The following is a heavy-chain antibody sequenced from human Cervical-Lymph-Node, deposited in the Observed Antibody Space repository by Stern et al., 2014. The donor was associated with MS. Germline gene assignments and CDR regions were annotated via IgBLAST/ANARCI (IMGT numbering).Heavy chain of an antibody. CDR1: GFIFSNSW. CDR2: TKYDGSEK. D-gene: IGHD2-15*01. Sequence: EVQLVESGGGLVQPGWSLRLSCAASGFIFSNSWMSWVRQAPGKGLEWVANTKYDGSEKNYVDSVKGRFTISRDNAKNTLYLQMNSLRAEDTAMYYCAREGYCDYWGQGTLVTVSS. CDR3: AREGYCDY. V-gene: IGHV3-7*01. J-gene: IGHJ4*02.